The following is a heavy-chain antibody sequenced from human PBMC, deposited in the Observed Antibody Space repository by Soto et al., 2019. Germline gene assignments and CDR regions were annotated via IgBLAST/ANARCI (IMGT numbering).Heavy chain of an antibody. D-gene: IGHD3-16*01. Sequence: KESGPTLVKPAQTLTLTCTFSGFSLSTSGVAVGWLRQPPGKAPEWLALVYWDDDKRYSPSLKSRLTITEDTSKNQVVLTMTNREPVDTATYDCAHRPITFMASWFDPWGQGIAVTVSS. CDR2: VYWDDDK. CDR3: AHRPITFMASWFDP. CDR1: GFSLSTSGVA. V-gene: IGHV2-5*02. J-gene: IGHJ5*02.